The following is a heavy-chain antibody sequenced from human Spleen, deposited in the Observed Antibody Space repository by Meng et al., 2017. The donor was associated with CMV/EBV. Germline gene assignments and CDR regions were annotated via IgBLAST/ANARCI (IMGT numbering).Heavy chain of an antibody. J-gene: IGHJ4*02. CDR2: IRSKANHYAT. D-gene: IGHD3-3*01. Sequence: GGSLRLSCAASGVIFSDSTIHWVRQASGKGLEWVGRIRSKANHYATAYGASVKGRFTISRDDSKNTAHLQLSSLKSEDTAVYYCSRSDDYWISYTFDYWGQGTLVTVSS. CDR3: SRSDDYWISYTFDY. V-gene: IGHV3-73*01. CDR1: GVIFSDST.